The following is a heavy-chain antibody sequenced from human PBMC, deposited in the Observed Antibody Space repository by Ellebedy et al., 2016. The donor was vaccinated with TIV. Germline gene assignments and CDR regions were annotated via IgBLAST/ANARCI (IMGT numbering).Heavy chain of an antibody. CDR1: GFTFSSYA. D-gene: IGHD3-9*01. Sequence: GESLKISCAASGFTFSSYAMSWVRQAPGKGLEWVSAISGSGGSTYYADSVKGRFTISRDNSKNTLYLQMNSLRAEDTAVYYCANHYDILTGYYNYWGQGTLVTVSS. CDR2: ISGSGGST. CDR3: ANHYDILTGYYNY. J-gene: IGHJ4*02. V-gene: IGHV3-23*01.